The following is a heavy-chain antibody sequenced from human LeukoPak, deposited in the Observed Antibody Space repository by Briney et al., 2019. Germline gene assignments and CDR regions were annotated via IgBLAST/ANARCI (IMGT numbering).Heavy chain of an antibody. V-gene: IGHV1-69*06. CDR3: ARDRGYSGYDFDY. CDR2: IIPIFGTA. Sequence: SVKVSCKASGGTFSSYAISWVRQAPGQGLEWMGGIIPIFGTANYAQKFQGRVTITADKSTSTAYMELSSLRSEDTAVYYCARDRGYSGYDFDYWGQGTLVTVSS. J-gene: IGHJ4*02. CDR1: GGTFSSYA. D-gene: IGHD5-12*01.